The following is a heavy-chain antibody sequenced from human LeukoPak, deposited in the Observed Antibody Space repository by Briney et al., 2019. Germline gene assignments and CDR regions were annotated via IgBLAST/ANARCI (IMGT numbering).Heavy chain of an antibody. D-gene: IGHD6-19*01. Sequence: SETLSLTCAVYGGPFSGYYWSWIRQPPGKGLEWIGEINHSGSTNYNPSLKSRVTISVDTSKNQFSLKLSSVTAADTAVYYCARGIAVAGTGVGGYFDYWGQGTLVTVSS. V-gene: IGHV4-34*01. CDR2: INHSGST. CDR3: ARGIAVAGTGVGGYFDY. J-gene: IGHJ4*02. CDR1: GGPFSGYY.